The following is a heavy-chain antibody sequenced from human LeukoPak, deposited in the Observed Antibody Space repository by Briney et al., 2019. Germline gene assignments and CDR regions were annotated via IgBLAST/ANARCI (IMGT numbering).Heavy chain of an antibody. CDR3: ARVGAAVTTVDS. Sequence: GGSLRLSCAASGFTFSSYSMNWVRQAPGRGLEWVSVLYSVGTTYYADSVKGRFTISRDDSKNTLYLQMNSLRAEDTAMYYCARVGAAVTTVDSWGQGTLVTVSS. CDR2: LYSVGTT. J-gene: IGHJ4*02. V-gene: IGHV3-66*01. D-gene: IGHD4-17*01. CDR1: GFTFSSYS.